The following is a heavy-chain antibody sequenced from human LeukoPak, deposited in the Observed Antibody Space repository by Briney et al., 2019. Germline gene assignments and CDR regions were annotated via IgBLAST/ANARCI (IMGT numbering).Heavy chain of an antibody. CDR2: IYYTGTT. CDR1: GGSISSYY. CDR3: ARGGAFDI. V-gene: IGHV4-59*01. Sequence: SETLSLACTVSGGSISSYYWSWIRQPPGKGLEWIGYIYYTGTTNYNPSLKSRVTISVDTSKNQFSLKLSSVTAADTAVYYCARGGAFDIWGQGTMVTVSS. J-gene: IGHJ3*02.